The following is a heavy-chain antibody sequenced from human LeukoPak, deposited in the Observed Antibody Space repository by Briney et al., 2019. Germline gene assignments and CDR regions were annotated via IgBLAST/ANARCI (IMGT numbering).Heavy chain of an antibody. CDR2: IHYIGNT. CDR3: ARVRDDYFFDY. J-gene: IGHJ4*02. V-gene: IGHV4-31*03. D-gene: IGHD3-3*01. Sequence: SETLSLTCTVSGDSIGTSGYYWSWIRQHPGTGLEWIAYIHYIGNTYYNPSLESRVTMSVDTSSNQFSLNVASVTAADTAVYYCARVRDDYFFDYWGQGILVAVSS. CDR1: GDSIGTSGYY.